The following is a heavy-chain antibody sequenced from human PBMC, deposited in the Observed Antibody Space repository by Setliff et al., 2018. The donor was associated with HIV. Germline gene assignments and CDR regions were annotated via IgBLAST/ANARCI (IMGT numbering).Heavy chain of an antibody. CDR3: VRYIGAAAGYIDH. J-gene: IGHJ4*02. CDR2: IYPGDSDS. Sequence: PGESLKISCKDSGYSFTSYWIGWVRQMPGKGLEWVGFIYPGDSDSRYSPSFRGQVTISADKSTTTAYLDWARLKASDTAMYYCVRYIGAAAGYIDHWGQGTLVTVSS. CDR1: GYSFTSYW. V-gene: IGHV5-51*01. D-gene: IGHD6-25*01.